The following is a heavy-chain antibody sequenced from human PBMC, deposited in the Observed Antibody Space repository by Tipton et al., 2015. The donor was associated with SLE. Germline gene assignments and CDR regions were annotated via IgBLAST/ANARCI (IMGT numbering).Heavy chain of an antibody. CDR2: LSGRGKST. Sequence: SLRLSCAASRFTFENFAMNWVRQAPGKGLEWVSGLSGRGKSTYYADSVKGRFTISRDNSKNTLYLDMNSLRGEDTAVYYCARRAVSGFVDYYYFDAWGQGTLVTVSP. J-gene: IGHJ4*02. CDR1: RFTFENFA. CDR3: ARRAVSGFVDYYYFDA. D-gene: IGHD4/OR15-4a*01. V-gene: IGHV3-23*01.